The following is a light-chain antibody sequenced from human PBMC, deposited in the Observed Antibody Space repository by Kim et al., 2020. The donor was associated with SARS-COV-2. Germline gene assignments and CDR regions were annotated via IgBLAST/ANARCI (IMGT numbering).Light chain of an antibody. V-gene: IGLV3-21*03. CDR2: DDS. Sequence: AARKTARDNCEGDDIGSKTVYWYQKHPGQAPLRAIYDDSDRPSGIPARFSGSNSGNTATLIISGVEAGDEADYYCQVWDRTNDRVVFGGGTQLTVL. CDR3: QVWDRTNDRVV. CDR1: DIGSKT. J-gene: IGLJ2*01.